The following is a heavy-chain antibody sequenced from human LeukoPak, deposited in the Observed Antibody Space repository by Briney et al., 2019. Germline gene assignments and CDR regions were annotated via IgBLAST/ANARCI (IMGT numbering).Heavy chain of an antibody. CDR1: GGSITDHY. D-gene: IGHD6-19*01. V-gene: IGHV4-59*11. Sequence: LETLSLTCTVSGGSITDHYWSWIRQPPGKGLERIGYIYFSGSTNYNPSLKSRVTISIDTANREFSLKLSSVTAGDTGVYYCARGLGAVAGRIYDGFDMWGQGTMVTVSS. CDR3: ARGLGAVAGRIYDGFDM. J-gene: IGHJ3*02. CDR2: IYFSGST.